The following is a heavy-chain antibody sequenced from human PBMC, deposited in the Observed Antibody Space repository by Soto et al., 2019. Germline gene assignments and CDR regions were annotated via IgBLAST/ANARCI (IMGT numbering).Heavy chain of an antibody. CDR2: IDWDDDK. Sequence: SGPTLVNPTQTLTLTCTFSGFSLSTSGMCVSWIRQPPGKALEWLARIDWDDDKYYSTSLKTRLTISKNTSKNQVVLTMTNMDPVDTATYYCARTPGGYDILTGYYYYYGMDVWGQGTTVTVSS. V-gene: IGHV2-70*11. CDR3: ARTPGGYDILTGYYYYYGMDV. CDR1: GFSLSTSGMC. J-gene: IGHJ6*02. D-gene: IGHD3-9*01.